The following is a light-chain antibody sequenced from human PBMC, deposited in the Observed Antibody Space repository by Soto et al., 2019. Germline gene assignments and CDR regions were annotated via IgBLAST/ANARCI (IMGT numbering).Light chain of an antibody. CDR3: QQLSNYPRT. CDR1: QGISNY. Sequence: DIPLTQSPPFLSASIGDRVTITCRASQGISNYLAWYQQKSGKAPQLLIYAASTLQSGVPSRFSGSGSGTEFTLTISSLQPEDFATYYCQQLSNYPRTFGQGTKLEIK. J-gene: IGKJ2*01. V-gene: IGKV1-9*01. CDR2: AAS.